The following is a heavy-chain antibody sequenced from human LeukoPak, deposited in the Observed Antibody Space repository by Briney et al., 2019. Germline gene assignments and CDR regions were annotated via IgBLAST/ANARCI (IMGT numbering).Heavy chain of an antibody. V-gene: IGHV3-48*01. Sequence: PGGSLRLSCAASGFIFSVYSMNWVRQAPGKGLEWVSYITASSRTKYYADSVKGRFSISRDNAKNSLFLQLNSLRAEDTAIYYCARDITMVRTYYYNGMDVWGQGTTVTVSS. J-gene: IGHJ6*02. CDR3: ARDITMVRTYYYNGMDV. CDR1: GFIFSVYS. D-gene: IGHD4/OR15-4a*01. CDR2: ITASSRTK.